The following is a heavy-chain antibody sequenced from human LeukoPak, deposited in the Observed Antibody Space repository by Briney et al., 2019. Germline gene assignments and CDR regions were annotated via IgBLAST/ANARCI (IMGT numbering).Heavy chain of an antibody. J-gene: IGHJ4*02. CDR3: ARVSYYDSSGYYHHFDY. CDR1: GYSISSGYY. D-gene: IGHD3-22*01. CDR2: IYHSGST. V-gene: IGHV4-38-2*02. Sequence: SETLSLTCTVSGYSISSGYYWGWIRQSPGKGLEWIGSIYHSGSTYYNPSLKSPVTISLDTSKNQFSLKLSSVTAADTAVYYCARVSYYDSSGYYHHFDYWGQGTLVTVSS.